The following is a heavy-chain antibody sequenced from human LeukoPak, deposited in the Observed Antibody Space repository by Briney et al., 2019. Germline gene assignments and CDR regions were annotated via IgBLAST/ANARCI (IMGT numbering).Heavy chain of an antibody. CDR3: ARRGYSYGGFDY. Sequence: PSETLSLTCTVSGGSISSSSYYWGWIRQPPGKGLEWIGSIYYSGSTYYNPSLKSRVTISVDTSKNQFSLKLSSVTAADTAVYYCARRGYSYGGFDYWGQGTLVIV. CDR1: GGSISSSSYY. CDR2: IYYSGST. J-gene: IGHJ4*02. V-gene: IGHV4-39*01. D-gene: IGHD5-18*01.